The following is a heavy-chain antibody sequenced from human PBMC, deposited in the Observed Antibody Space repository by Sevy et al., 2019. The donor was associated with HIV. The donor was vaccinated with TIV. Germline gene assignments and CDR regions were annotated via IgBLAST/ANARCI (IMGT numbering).Heavy chain of an antibody. CDR1: GFTFSSYS. CDR3: ARVRGSGYFRAAFDI. V-gene: IGHV3-21*01. Sequence: GGSLRLSCAASGFTFSSYSMNWVRQAPGKGLGWVSSISSSSSYIYYADSVKGRFTISRDNAKNSLYLQMNSLRAEDTAVYYCARVRGSGYFRAAFDIWGQGTMVTVSS. J-gene: IGHJ3*02. CDR2: ISSSSSYI. D-gene: IGHD3-22*01.